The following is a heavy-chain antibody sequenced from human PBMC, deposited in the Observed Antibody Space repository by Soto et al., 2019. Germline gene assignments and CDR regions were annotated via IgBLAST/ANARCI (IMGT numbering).Heavy chain of an antibody. J-gene: IGHJ6*02. CDR2: ISGSGGST. CDR3: AKDLPTVTPTTAKNYYYYGMDV. V-gene: IGHV3-23*01. D-gene: IGHD4-4*01. CDR1: GFTFSSYA. Sequence: EVQLLESGGGLEQRGGSLRLSCAASGFTFSSYAMSWVRQAPGKGLEWVSAISGSGGSTYYADSVKGRFTISRDNSKNTLYLQMNSLRAEDTAVYYCAKDLPTVTPTTAKNYYYYGMDVWGQGTTVTVSS.